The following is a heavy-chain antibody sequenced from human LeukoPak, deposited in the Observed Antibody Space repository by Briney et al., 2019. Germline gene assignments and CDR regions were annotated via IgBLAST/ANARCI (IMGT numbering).Heavy chain of an antibody. CDR1: EFTFTSYE. V-gene: IGHV3-48*03. CDR3: ARGPSIAARYDAFDI. J-gene: IGHJ3*02. D-gene: IGHD6-6*01. CDR2: ISSSGNTI. Sequence: GGSLRLSCAASEFTFTSYELNWVRQTPGKGLEWVSYISSSGNTISYADSVKGRFTISRDNAKNSLYLQVISLRAEDTAVYYCARGPSIAARYDAFDIWGQGTMVTVSS.